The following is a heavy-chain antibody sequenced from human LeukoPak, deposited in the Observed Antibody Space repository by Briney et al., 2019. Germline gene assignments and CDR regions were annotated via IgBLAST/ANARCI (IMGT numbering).Heavy chain of an antibody. V-gene: IGHV3-33*01. D-gene: IGHD6-6*01. CDR1: GFTFRTYG. CDR2: IWLDGTNK. CDR3: ARGRSVARRRYFYYMDV. J-gene: IGHJ6*03. Sequence: PGGSLRLSCAASGFTFRTYGMHWVRQAPGKGLEWVAVIWLDGTNKYYADSVKGRFTISRDNSKNSLYLQMNSLRAEDTALYYCARGRSVARRRYFYYMDVWGKGTTVTVSS.